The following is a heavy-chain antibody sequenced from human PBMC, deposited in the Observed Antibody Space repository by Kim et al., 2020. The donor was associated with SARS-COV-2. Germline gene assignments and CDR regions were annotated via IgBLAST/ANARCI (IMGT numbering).Heavy chain of an antibody. D-gene: IGHD3-22*01. J-gene: IGHJ1*01. CDR2: IKQDGSEK. Sequence: GGSLRLSCAASGFTFSSYWMSWVRQAPGKGLEWVANIKQDGSEKYYVDSVKGRFTISRDNAKNSLYLQMNSLRAEDTAVYYCARAFLPIQGYYDSSGYYLEYFQHWGQGTLVTVSS. V-gene: IGHV3-7*03. CDR3: ARAFLPIQGYYDSSGYYLEYFQH. CDR1: GFTFSSYW.